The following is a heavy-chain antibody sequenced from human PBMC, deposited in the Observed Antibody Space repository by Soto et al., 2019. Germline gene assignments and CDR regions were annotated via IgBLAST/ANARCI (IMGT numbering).Heavy chain of an antibody. CDR1: GGSISRYY. Sequence: QVQLQESGPGLVKDSETLSLTCTVSGGSISRYYWSWIRQPPGKGLEWIGYIYYSGSTNYIPSLKSRVTISVDTSKNQFSLKLSSVTAADTAVYYCARGAILDYWAQGTLVTVSS. D-gene: IGHD3-3*01. J-gene: IGHJ4*02. CDR3: ARGAILDY. CDR2: IYYSGST. V-gene: IGHV4-59*01.